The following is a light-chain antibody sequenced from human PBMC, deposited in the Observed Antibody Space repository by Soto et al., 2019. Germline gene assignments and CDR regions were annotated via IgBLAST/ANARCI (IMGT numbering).Light chain of an antibody. Sequence: DIQMTQSPSSLSASVGDRVTITCQASQDISNYLNWYQQKPGKAPKLLIYDASNLETGVPSRCSGSGSGTDFTFTISSLQPEDIATYYWQQYDNLPCTFGPGTKVDIK. CDR3: QQYDNLPCT. CDR2: DAS. J-gene: IGKJ3*01. V-gene: IGKV1-33*01. CDR1: QDISNY.